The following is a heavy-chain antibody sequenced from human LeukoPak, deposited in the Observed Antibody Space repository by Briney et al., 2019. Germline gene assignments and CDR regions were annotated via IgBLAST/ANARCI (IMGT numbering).Heavy chain of an antibody. J-gene: IGHJ4*02. D-gene: IGHD2-21*02. V-gene: IGHV3-30*04. Sequence: GGSLRLSCAASGFTLSSYAMHWVRQAPGKGLEWVAVISYDGSNKYYADSVKGRFTISRDNSKNTLYLQMNSLRAEDTAVYYCARGEVTVILDYWGQGTLVTVSS. CDR1: GFTLSSYA. CDR3: ARGEVTVILDY. CDR2: ISYDGSNK.